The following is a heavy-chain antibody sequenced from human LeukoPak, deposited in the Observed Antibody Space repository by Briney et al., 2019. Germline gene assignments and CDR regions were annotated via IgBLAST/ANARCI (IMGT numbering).Heavy chain of an antibody. CDR2: IYYSGST. CDR3: ARERWLQFRPLYYYYYMDV. D-gene: IGHD5-24*01. CDR1: GDSISSHY. V-gene: IGHV4-59*11. J-gene: IGHJ6*03. Sequence: SETLSLTCTVSGDSISSHYWSWLRQPPGKGLEWIGYIYYSGSTNYNPSLKSRVTISVDTSKNQSPLKLSSVTAADTAVYYCARERWLQFRPLYYYYYMDVWGKGTTVTVSS.